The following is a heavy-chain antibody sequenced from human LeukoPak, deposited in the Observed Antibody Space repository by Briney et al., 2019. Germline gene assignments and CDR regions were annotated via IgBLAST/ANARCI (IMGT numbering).Heavy chain of an antibody. CDR3: AKDHVYGGADE. CDR1: GFTFNRYA. J-gene: IGHJ4*02. V-gene: IGHV3-43*02. CDR2: ISGDGITT. Sequence: GGSLRLSCAASGFTFNRYAMHWVRQAPGKGLEWVGLISGDGITTYYLDSVKGGFTIYREKRKNSLYLHMNSLRSEDTALYYCAKDHVYGGADEWGQGTLVTVSS. D-gene: IGHD4-23*01.